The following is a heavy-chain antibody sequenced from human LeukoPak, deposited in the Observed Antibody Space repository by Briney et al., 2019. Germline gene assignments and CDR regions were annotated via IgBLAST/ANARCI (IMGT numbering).Heavy chain of an antibody. CDR1: GGSINSSSYY. V-gene: IGHV4-39*01. Sequence: SETLSLTCTVSGGSINSSSYYWGWIRQPPGKGLEWIGSIYYSGSTYYNPSLKSRVTISVDTSKNQFSLKLSSVTAADTAVYYCASRYGSGSYYQPRYYYYYYMDVWGKGTTVTISS. CDR2: IYYSGST. CDR3: ASRYGSGSYYQPRYYYYYYMDV. D-gene: IGHD3-10*01. J-gene: IGHJ6*03.